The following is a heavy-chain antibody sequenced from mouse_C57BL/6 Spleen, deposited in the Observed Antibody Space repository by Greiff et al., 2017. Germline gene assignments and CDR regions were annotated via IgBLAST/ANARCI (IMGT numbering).Heavy chain of an antibody. D-gene: IGHD2-14*01. CDR3: ARDRKGAMDY. CDR1: GFTFSDYG. Sequence: EVKLVESGGGLVQPGGSLTLSCAASGFTFSDYGMHWVRQAPEKGLEWVAYFSSGSSTISYAATVKGRFTISRDNARNTLCLKMTSLRAEDTAMYYCARDRKGAMDYWGQGTSVTVAS. CDR2: FSSGSSTI. J-gene: IGHJ4*01. V-gene: IGHV5-17*01.